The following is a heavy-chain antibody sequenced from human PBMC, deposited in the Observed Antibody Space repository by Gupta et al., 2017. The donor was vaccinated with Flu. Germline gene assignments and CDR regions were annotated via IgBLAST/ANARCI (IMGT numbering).Heavy chain of an antibody. CDR3: ARIGSYHNFDY. CDR2: INPNTGGT. CDR1: GYTFTVYY. V-gene: IGHV1-2*06. D-gene: IGHD2-15*01. Sequence: QVQVVQSGAEVKKPGASVKVSCQSSGYTFTVYYMHWVRKSPGQGLEWMGRINPNTGGTNYAQKFQGRVTMTRDTSISTAYMELSGLRSDDTAVYYCARIGSYHNFDYWGQGTLVTVSS. J-gene: IGHJ4*02.